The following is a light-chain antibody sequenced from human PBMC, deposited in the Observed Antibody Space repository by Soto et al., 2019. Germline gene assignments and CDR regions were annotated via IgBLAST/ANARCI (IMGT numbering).Light chain of an antibody. CDR2: GAS. V-gene: IGKV3-20*01. Sequence: EIVLTQSPGTLSLSPGERATLSCRASQTVSSSYLAWYQQKPGQAPRLLIYGASSRATDIPDRFSGSGSGTDFTLTISRLEPEDFAVYYCQQYGSSPGTFGQGPKVEIK. CDR3: QQYGSSPGT. J-gene: IGKJ1*01. CDR1: QTVSSSY.